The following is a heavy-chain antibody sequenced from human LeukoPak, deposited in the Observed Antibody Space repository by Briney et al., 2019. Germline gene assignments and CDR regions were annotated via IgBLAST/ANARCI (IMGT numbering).Heavy chain of an antibody. D-gene: IGHD3-16*01. V-gene: IGHV3-30*02. J-gene: IGHJ6*03. CDR3: AKVGAVTPLYYYYMDV. CDR2: IRYDGSNK. CDR1: GFTFSSYG. Sequence: GGSLRLSCAESGFTFSSYGMHWVRQAPGKGLEWVALIRYDGSNKYYADSVKGRFTISRDNSKNTLYLQMNSLRAEDTAVYYCAKVGAVTPLYYYYMDVWGKGTTVTVSS.